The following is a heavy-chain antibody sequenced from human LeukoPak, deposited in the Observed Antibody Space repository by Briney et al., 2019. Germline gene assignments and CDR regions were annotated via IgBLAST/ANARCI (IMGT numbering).Heavy chain of an antibody. Sequence: GGSLRLSCAASGFTFSNYWMHWVRQVPGKGLVWVSRINTGGSSTTYADSVKGRFTVSRDNAKNTLYLQMNSLRAEDTAVYYCARSNQADDYWGQGTLVTVSS. CDR1: GFTFSNYW. V-gene: IGHV3-74*01. CDR3: ARSNQADDY. CDR2: INTGGSST. J-gene: IGHJ4*02. D-gene: IGHD4-11*01.